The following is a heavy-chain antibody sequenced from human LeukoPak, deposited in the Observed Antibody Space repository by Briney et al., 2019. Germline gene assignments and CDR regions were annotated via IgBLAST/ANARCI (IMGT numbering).Heavy chain of an antibody. CDR3: ARHTRDVGAFDI. CDR2: IYTSGST. D-gene: IGHD1-26*01. CDR1: GGSISSGSYY. Sequence: SETLSLTCTVSGGSISSGSYYWSWLRQPAGKGLEWIGRIYTSGSTNYNPSLKSRVTISVDTSKNQFSLKLSSVTAADTAVYYCARHTRDVGAFDIWGQGTMVTVSS. V-gene: IGHV4-61*02. J-gene: IGHJ3*02.